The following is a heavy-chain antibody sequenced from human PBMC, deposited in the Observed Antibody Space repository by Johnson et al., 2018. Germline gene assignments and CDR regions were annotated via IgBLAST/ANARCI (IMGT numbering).Heavy chain of an antibody. CDR2: ISAPGGST. D-gene: IGHD5-18*01. CDR3: ARAPAYTFGSYYFDY. CDR1: GFTFSSYG. Sequence: VQLVESGGGVVQPGRSLRLSCAASGFTFSSYGMHWVRQAPGKGLEWVSAISAPGGSTYYADSVKGRFTISRDNSKNTLFLQMNSLRAEDTAVYYCARAPAYTFGSYYFDYWGQGTLVTVSS. V-gene: IGHV3-23*04. J-gene: IGHJ4*02.